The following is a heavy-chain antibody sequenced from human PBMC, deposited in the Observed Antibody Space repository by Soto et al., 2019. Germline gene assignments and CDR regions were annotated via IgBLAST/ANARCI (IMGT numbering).Heavy chain of an antibody. CDR3: ARGQQWGTNNWFDP. V-gene: IGHV1-69*01. J-gene: IGHJ5*02. D-gene: IGHD6-19*01. Sequence: QVQLVQSGAEVRKPGSSVNVSCKVSGGPFSSYTLSWVRQAPGQGLEWMGGIVPTFGTAIYAQKFQGRVTITADESTTADYMEMRSLRSDDTAIYYCARGQQWGTNNWFDPWGQGTLVTVSS. CDR2: IVPTFGTA. CDR1: GGPFSSYT.